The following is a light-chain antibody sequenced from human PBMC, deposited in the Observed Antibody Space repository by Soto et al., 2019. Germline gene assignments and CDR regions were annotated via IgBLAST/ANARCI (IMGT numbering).Light chain of an antibody. CDR1: QDISNY. CDR2: DAS. CDR3: QQYDNLPYT. Sequence: DIQMTPSPSSLSASVGDRVTITCQASQDISNYLNWYQQKPGKAPKLLIYDASDLETGVPSRFSGGGSGTDFTFTISSLQPEDIATYYCQQYDNLPYTFGQGTTLEIK. J-gene: IGKJ2*01. V-gene: IGKV1-33*01.